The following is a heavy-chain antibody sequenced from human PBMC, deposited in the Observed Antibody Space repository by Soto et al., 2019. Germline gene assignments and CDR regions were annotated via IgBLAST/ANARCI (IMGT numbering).Heavy chain of an antibody. CDR1: GFTFSSYA. D-gene: IGHD4-17*01. CDR3: AKRTVGWYFDL. Sequence: EVQLLESGGGLVQPGGSLRLSCAASGFTFSSYAMSWVRPAPGKGLEWVSVISGSGGSTYSADSVKGRFTSSRDNSKNTLYLQMNSLRAEDTAVYYCAKRTVGWYFDLWGRGTLVTVSS. CDR2: ISGSGGST. J-gene: IGHJ2*01. V-gene: IGHV3-23*01.